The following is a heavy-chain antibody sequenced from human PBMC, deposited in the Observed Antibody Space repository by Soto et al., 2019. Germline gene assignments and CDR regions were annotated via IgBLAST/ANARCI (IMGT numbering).Heavy chain of an antibody. CDR1: GVSISSRGYY. D-gene: IGHD3-10*01. CDR2: INHSGST. V-gene: IGHV4-31*03. J-gene: IGHJ4*02. Sequence: QVQLQESGPGLVKPSQTLSLTCTVSGVSISSRGYYWSWIRQPPGKGLEWIGEINHSGSTNYNPSLKSRVTISVDTSKNQFSLKLSSVTAADTAVYYCARGPYNPVFPTHLKVVYYFDYWGQGTLVTVSS. CDR3: ARGPYNPVFPTHLKVVYYFDY.